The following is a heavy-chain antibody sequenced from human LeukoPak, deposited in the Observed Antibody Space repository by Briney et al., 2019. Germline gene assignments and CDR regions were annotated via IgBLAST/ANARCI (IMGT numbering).Heavy chain of an antibody. J-gene: IGHJ3*02. CDR1: GFTFSVAW. V-gene: IGHV3-15*01. CDR2: SKSRGDGETR. CDR3: AAVGEWLSNAFNT. D-gene: IGHD3-3*01. Sequence: GWSLRLCCAASGFTFSVAWMSWVRKAPGKGLEWVGRSKSRGDGETRDYAAPVKDRFIISRDDSKNTLYLQMDSLRTEDTAIYYCAAVGEWLSNAFNTWGQGALVTVSA.